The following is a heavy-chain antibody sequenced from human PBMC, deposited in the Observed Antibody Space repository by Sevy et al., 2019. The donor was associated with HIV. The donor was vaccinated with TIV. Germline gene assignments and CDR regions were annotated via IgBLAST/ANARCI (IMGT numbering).Heavy chain of an antibody. D-gene: IGHD3-22*01. CDR3: ARSLNNYDSGDYQMGFDY. CDR2: IYDSGRI. J-gene: IGHJ4*02. V-gene: IGHV4-59*01. CDR1: GGSFSGYY. Sequence: SETLSLACTVSGGSFSGYYWSWIRQPPGKGLEWIGYIYDSGRINYNPSLKSRVTISVDTSKNQFSLKLNSVTAADTAVYYCARSLNNYDSGDYQMGFDYWGQGTLVTVSS.